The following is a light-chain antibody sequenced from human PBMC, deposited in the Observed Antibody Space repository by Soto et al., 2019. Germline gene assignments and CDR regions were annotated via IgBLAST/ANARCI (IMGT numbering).Light chain of an antibody. J-gene: IGLJ1*01. V-gene: IGLV2-14*01. Sequence: QSALTQPASLSGSPGQSITISCTGTSSDIGAYDYVSWFQQHTGKSPKLMISEVNNRPSGVSNRFSGSKSGNTAYLTSSGLQVEYEAEYFCCAFTTTRTHVFGAGTKVTFL. CDR3: CAFTTTRTHV. CDR1: SSDIGAYDY. CDR2: EVN.